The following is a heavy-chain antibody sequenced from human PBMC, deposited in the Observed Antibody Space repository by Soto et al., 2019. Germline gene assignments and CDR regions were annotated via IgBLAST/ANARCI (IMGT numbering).Heavy chain of an antibody. D-gene: IGHD6-13*01. V-gene: IGHV3-21*01. J-gene: IGHJ4*02. Sequence: EVQLVECGGGLVKPGGSLRLSCAASGFTPSSHSMNWVRQAPGKGLEWVSSISSSSSYIYYADSVKGRFTISRDNAKNSLYLQMNSLRAEDTAMYYCARDLRGGSSWPPGWGQGTLVTVSS. CDR1: GFTPSSHS. CDR2: ISSSSSYI. CDR3: ARDLRGGSSWPPG.